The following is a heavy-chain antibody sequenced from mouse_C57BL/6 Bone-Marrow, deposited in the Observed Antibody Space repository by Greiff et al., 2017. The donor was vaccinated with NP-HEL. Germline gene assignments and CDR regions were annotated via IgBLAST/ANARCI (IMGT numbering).Heavy chain of an antibody. CDR3: ARWLLQDYFDY. J-gene: IGHJ2*01. CDR2: IDPSESYT. D-gene: IGHD2-3*01. CDR1: GYTFTSYW. V-gene: IGHV1-59*01. Sequence: VQLQQPGAELVRPGTSVKLSCKASGYTFTSYWMHWVKQRPGQGLEWIGVIDPSESYTNYNQKFKGKATLTVDTSSSTAYMQLSSLTSEDSAVYYCARWLLQDYFDYWGQGTTLTVSS.